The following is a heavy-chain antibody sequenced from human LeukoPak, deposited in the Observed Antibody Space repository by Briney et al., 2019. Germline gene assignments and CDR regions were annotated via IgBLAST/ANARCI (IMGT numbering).Heavy chain of an antibody. D-gene: IGHD6-19*01. J-gene: IGHJ4*02. CDR2: IYYSERT. V-gene: IGHV4-59*08. CDR3: VRRDNTGWNYFDH. Sequence: LETLSLTCTVSGGSINSHYWSWIRQPPGKGLQWIGDIYYSERTNYNPSLRSRVTISVDTSKNQLSLKLTSVLAADTAMYYCVRRDNTGWNYFDHWGQGILVTVSS. CDR1: GGSINSHY.